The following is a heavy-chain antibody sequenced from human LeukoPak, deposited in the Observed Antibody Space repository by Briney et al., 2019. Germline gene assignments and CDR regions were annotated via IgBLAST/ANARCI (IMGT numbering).Heavy chain of an antibody. J-gene: IGHJ4*02. Sequence: GGSLRLSCAASGFTFSSYGMHWVRQAPGKGLEWVAVISYDGSNKYYADSVKGRFTISRDNSKNTLYLQMNSLRAEDTAVYYCAKWDNYYDSSGYGFDCWGQGTLVTVSS. CDR3: AKWDNYYDSSGYGFDC. V-gene: IGHV3-30*18. CDR1: GFTFSSYG. CDR2: ISYDGSNK. D-gene: IGHD3-22*01.